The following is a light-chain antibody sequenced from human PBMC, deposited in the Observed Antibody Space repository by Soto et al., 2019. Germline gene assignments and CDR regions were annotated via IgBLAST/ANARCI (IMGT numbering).Light chain of an antibody. CDR1: QSFNSIY. CDR2: GAS. V-gene: IGKV3-20*01. J-gene: IGKJ1*01. Sequence: IVLTQSPGTLCLSAGERAILSCRARQSFNSIYLAWYQQKPGQAPRLLIYGASSRATGIPDRFSGSGSGTDFTLTISRLEPEDFAVYYCHQYDSWTFGQGTKVDIK. CDR3: HQYDSWT.